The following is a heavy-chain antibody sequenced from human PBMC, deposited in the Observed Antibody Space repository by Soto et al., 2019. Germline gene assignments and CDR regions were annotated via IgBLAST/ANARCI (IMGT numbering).Heavy chain of an antibody. V-gene: IGHV1-18*01. CDR1: GYTFTTYA. CDR3: PRVHYDSSGYYSEIFDY. Sequence: QVQLVQSGAEVKKPGASVKVSCKASGYTFTTYAITWVRQAPGQGLEWMGWISNYNGNTNYAENLQGRVTMTTDTSTSTAYMELRSLRCDDTAIYYCPRVHYDSSGYYSEIFDYWGQGTLVTVSS. CDR2: ISNYNGNT. D-gene: IGHD3-22*01. J-gene: IGHJ4*02.